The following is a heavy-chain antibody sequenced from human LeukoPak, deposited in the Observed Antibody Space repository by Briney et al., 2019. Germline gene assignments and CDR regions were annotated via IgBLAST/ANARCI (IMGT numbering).Heavy chain of an antibody. Sequence: SETLPLTCTVSGGSISSYYWSWIRQPPGKGLEAIGYIYYSNTNYNPSLKSRGTISVDTSKNQFSLKLSSVNAADTAVYYCARLKYSNYGLCDFDYWGQGTRGTGSS. J-gene: IGHJ4*02. CDR2: IYYSNT. CDR1: GGSISSYY. CDR3: ARLKYSNYGLCDFDY. V-gene: IGHV4-59*08. D-gene: IGHD4-11*01.